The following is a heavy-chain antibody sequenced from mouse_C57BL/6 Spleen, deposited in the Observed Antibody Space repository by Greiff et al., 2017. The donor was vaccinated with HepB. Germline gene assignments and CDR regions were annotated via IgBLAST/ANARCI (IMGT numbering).Heavy chain of an antibody. CDR1: GYAFTNYL. D-gene: IGHD1-1*01. Sequence: VQLQQSGAELVRPGTSVKVSCKASGYAFTNYLIEWVKQRPGQGLEWIGVINPGSGGTNYNEKFKGKATLTADKSSSTAYMQLSSLTSEDSAVYVCARGHYYGSSYFDYWGQGTTLTVSS. CDR2: INPGSGGT. J-gene: IGHJ2*01. V-gene: IGHV1-54*01. CDR3: ARGHYYGSSYFDY.